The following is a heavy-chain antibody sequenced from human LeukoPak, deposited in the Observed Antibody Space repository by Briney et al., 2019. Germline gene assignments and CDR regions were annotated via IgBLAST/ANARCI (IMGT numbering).Heavy chain of an antibody. J-gene: IGHJ4*02. CDR3: ARVMERWLQMPRSAPPTGFDY. CDR2: INPNSGGT. Sequence: ASVKVSCKASGYTFTGYYMHWVRQAPGQGLEWMGWINPNSGGTNYAQKFQGRVTMTRDTSISTAYMELSRLRSDDTAVYYCARVMERWLQMPRSAPPTGFDYWGQGTLVTVSS. CDR1: GYTFTGYY. V-gene: IGHV1-2*02. D-gene: IGHD5-24*01.